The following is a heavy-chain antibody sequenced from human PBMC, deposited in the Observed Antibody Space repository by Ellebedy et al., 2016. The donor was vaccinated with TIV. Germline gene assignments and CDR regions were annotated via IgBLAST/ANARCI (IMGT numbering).Heavy chain of an antibody. J-gene: IGHJ5*02. CDR3: AKIVSGGASFDP. V-gene: IGHV4-39*07. CDR1: GGSISSSSYY. CDR2: IYYSGST. Sequence: MPSETLSLTCTVSGGSISSSSYYWGWIRQPPGKGLEWIGSIYYSGSTYYNPSLKSRVTMSRDPSKNSFSLHLASVTATDTAIYYCAKIVSGGASFDPWGQGILVTVSS. D-gene: IGHD3-10*01.